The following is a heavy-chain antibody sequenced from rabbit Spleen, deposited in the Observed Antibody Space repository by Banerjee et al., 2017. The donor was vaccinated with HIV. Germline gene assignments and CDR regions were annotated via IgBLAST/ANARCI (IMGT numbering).Heavy chain of an antibody. V-gene: IGHV1S45*01. CDR2: IYVGSSGST. D-gene: IGHD1-1*01. J-gene: IGHJ6*01. CDR1: GFSFSSRYY. CDR3: ARDTSSSFSSYGMDL. Sequence: QEQLVESGGGLVQPEGSLTLTCTASGFSFSSRYYMCWVRQAPGKGLEWIACIYVGSSGSTYYASWAKGRFTISKTSSTTVTLQMTSLTAADTATYFCARDTSSSFSSYGMDLWGPGTLVTVS.